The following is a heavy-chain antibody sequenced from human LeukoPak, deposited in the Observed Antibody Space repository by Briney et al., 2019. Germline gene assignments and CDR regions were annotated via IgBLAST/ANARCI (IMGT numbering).Heavy chain of an antibody. CDR1: GFDFSSNW. CDR3: AKDHYWSIDY. Sequence: GESLRLSCAASGFDFSSNWMHWVRHAPGQGLVWVSRIKGDGISTNYADSVKGRFTISRDIAKNTLYLQMNSLRAEDTGVYYCAKDHYWSIDYWGRGTLVTVSS. D-gene: IGHD3-3*01. V-gene: IGHV3-74*01. J-gene: IGHJ4*02. CDR2: IKGDGIST.